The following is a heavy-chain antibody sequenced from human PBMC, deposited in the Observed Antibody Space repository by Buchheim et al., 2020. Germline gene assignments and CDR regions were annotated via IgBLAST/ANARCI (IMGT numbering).Heavy chain of an antibody. J-gene: IGHJ4*02. V-gene: IGHV4-34*01. D-gene: IGHD6-13*01. CDR1: GGSFSGYY. Sequence: QVQLQQWGAGLLKPSETLSLTCAVYGGSFSGYYWSWIRQPPGKGLEWIGEINHSGSTNYNPSLKSRVTISVDTSKNQISLKLSSVTAADTAVYYCARAGSSSCQELDYWGQGTL. CDR2: INHSGST. CDR3: ARAGSSSCQELDY.